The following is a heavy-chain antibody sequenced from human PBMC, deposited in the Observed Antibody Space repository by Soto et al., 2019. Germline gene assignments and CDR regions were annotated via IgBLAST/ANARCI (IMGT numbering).Heavy chain of an antibody. V-gene: IGHV3-11*01. D-gene: IGHD5-12*01. CDR1: GFTFSDYY. CDR2: ISSSGSTI. Sequence: GGSLRLSCAASGFTFSDYYMSWIRQAPGKGLEWVSYISSSGSTIYYADSVKGRFTISRDNAKNSLYLQMNSLRAEDTAVYYCARDLRGYSGYDLAVYYYYMDVWGKGTTVTVSS. CDR3: ARDLRGYSGYDLAVYYYYMDV. J-gene: IGHJ6*03.